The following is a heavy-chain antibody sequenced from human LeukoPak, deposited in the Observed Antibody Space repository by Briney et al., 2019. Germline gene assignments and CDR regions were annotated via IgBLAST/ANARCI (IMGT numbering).Heavy chain of an antibody. Sequence: SGGSLRLSCAASGFTFYKYAVTWGRQAPGQGLEWVSHIGGSGLNSYYADTVKGRFTISRDNSRNTVYLQMNSLRAEDTAVYYCAKDSSSTYFWYFDSWGRGGLVSVCS. V-gene: IGHV3-23*01. J-gene: IGHJ4*02. CDR2: IGGSGLNS. CDR3: AKDSSSTYFWYFDS. D-gene: IGHD2/OR15-2a*01. CDR1: GFTFYKYA.